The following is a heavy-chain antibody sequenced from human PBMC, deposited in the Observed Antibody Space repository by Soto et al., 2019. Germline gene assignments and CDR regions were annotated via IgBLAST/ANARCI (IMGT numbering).Heavy chain of an antibody. Sequence: PGGSLRLSCAASGFTFSSYGMHWVRQAPGKGLEWVAVIWYDGSNKYYADSVKGRFTISRDNSKNTLYLQMNSLRAEDTAVYYCERPLSSSGCSDHWGQGTLVTVSS. D-gene: IGHD6-19*01. CDR3: ERPLSSSGCSDH. CDR1: GFTFSSYG. V-gene: IGHV3-33*01. J-gene: IGHJ5*02. CDR2: IWYDGSNK.